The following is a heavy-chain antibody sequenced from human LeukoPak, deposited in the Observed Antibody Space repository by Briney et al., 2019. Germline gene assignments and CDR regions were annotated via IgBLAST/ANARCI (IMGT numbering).Heavy chain of an antibody. CDR1: GGSFSGYY. D-gene: IGHD1-26*01. CDR3: ARLYPDRWERTYYFDY. CDR2: IYHSGST. V-gene: IGHV4-34*01. J-gene: IGHJ4*02. Sequence: KPSETLSLTCAVYGGSFSGYYWGWIRQPPGKGLEWIGSIYHSGSTYYNPSLKSRVTISVDRSKNEISVKLSSVTAADTAVYYCARLYPDRWERTYYFDYWGQGTLVTVSS.